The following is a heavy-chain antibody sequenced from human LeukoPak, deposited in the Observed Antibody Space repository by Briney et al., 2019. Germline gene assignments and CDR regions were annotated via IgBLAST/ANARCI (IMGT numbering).Heavy chain of an antibody. CDR3: ARGTWFNP. J-gene: IGHJ5*02. CDR1: GGSISSHY. V-gene: IGHV4-59*11. CDR2: IYYSGST. Sequence: PSETLSLTCTVSGGSISSHYWSWIRQPPGKGLEWIGYIYYSGSTNYNPSLKSRVTISVDTSKNQFSLKLSSVTAADTAVYYCARGTWFNPWGQGTLVTVSS.